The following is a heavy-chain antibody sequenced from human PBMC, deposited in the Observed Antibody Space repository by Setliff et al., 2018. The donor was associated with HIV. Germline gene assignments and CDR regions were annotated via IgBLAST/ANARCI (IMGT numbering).Heavy chain of an antibody. J-gene: IGHJ4*02. CDR2: TLPMFGTT. V-gene: IGHV1-69*13. CDR3: ARGRLSWSPDF. Sequence: GASVKVSCKASGGTFSMFAISWVRQAPGQGLEWMGGTLPMFGTTDYAQKLQGRVTITADESTNTAYMELSSLTSDDTAIYYCARGRLSWSPDFWGQGTLVTVSS. CDR1: GGTFSMFA.